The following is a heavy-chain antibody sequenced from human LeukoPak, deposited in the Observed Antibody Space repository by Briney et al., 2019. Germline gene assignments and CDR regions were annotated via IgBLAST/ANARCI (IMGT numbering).Heavy chain of an antibody. D-gene: IGHD2-15*01. J-gene: IGHJ4*02. CDR3: ARQGGYCSGGSCYSKYYFDY. CDR1: GGSISSYY. CDR2: IYYSGTT. Sequence: SQTLSLTCTVSGGSISSYYWSWIRQPPGKGLEWIGYIYYSGTTNYNPSLKSRVTISVDTSKNQFSLKLSSVTAADTAVYYCARQGGYCSGGSCYSKYYFDYWGQGTLVTVSS. V-gene: IGHV4-59*08.